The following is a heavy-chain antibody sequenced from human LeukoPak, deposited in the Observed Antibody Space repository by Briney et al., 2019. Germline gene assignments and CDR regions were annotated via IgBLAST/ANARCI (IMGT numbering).Heavy chain of an antibody. V-gene: IGHV3-48*01. CDR1: GFTFDYFA. CDR2: ISRTSSVI. D-gene: IGHD5-24*01. CDR3: ARDGYNWADF. J-gene: IGHJ4*02. Sequence: PGGSLRLSCAASGFTFDYFAMNWVRQAPGKGPEWVSYISRTSSVIYYADSVKGRFTVSRDNGEQSLYLQMNSLRVEDMALYYCARDGYNWADFWGQGTLVTVSS.